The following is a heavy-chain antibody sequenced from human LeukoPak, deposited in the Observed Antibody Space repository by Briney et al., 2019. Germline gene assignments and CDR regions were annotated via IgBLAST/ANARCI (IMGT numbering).Heavy chain of an antibody. V-gene: IGHV4-39*07. Sequence: SETLSLTCTVSGGSISSSSYYWGWIRQPPGKGLEWIGSIYYSGSTYYNPSLKSRVTISVDTSKNQFSLKLSSVTAADTAVYYCARDAGDGDDAFDIWGQGTMVTVSS. CDR1: GGSISSSSYY. CDR3: ARDAGDGDDAFDI. CDR2: IYYSGST. J-gene: IGHJ3*02. D-gene: IGHD7-27*01.